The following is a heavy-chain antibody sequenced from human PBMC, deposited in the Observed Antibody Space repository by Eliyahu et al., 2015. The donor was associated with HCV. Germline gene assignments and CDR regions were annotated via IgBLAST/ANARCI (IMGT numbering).Heavy chain of an antibody. V-gene: IGHV1-18*01. D-gene: IGHD6-13*01. CDR3: ARDNGYSSSWYKGGYYYYGMDV. CDR1: GYTFTSYG. CDR2: ISAYNGNT. J-gene: IGHJ6*02. Sequence: QVQLVQSGAEVKKPGASVKVSCKASGYTFTSYGISWVRQAPGQGLEWMGWISAYNGNTNYAQKLQGRVTMTTDTSTSTAYMELRSLRSDDTAVYYCARDNGYSSSWYKGGYYYYGMDVWGQGTTVTVSS.